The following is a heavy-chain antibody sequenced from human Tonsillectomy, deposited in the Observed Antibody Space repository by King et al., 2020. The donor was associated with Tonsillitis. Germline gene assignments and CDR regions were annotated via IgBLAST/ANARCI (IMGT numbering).Heavy chain of an antibody. CDR2: IYYSGST. Sequence: VQLQESGPGLVKPSETLSLTCTVSGGSISSYYWSWLRQPPGKGLEWIGYIYYSGSTNYNPSLKSRVTISVDTSKNQFSLKLSSVTAADTAVYYCARESYSYGYGGFDYWGQGTLVTVSS. CDR3: ARESYSYGYGGFDY. D-gene: IGHD5-18*01. J-gene: IGHJ4*02. V-gene: IGHV4-59*01. CDR1: GGSISSYY.